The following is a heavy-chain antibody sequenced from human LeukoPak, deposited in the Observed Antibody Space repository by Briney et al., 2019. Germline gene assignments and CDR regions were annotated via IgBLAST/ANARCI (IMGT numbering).Heavy chain of an antibody. D-gene: IGHD4-17*01. CDR3: ARATYGDLPYDY. J-gene: IGHJ4*02. CDR1: GGSISSYY. CDR2: IYYTGST. V-gene: IGHV4-59*01. Sequence: SESLSLTCTVSGGSISSYYWSWIRQPPGKGLEWIGYIYYTGSTKYNPSLKSRVTISIDTSKNKFSLNLSSVTAADTAVYYCARATYGDLPYDYWGQGTLVTVSS.